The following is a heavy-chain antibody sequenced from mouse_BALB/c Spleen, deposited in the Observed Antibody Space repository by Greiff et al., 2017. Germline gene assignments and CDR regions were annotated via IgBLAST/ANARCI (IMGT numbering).Heavy chain of an antibody. CDR2: IYPSDSYT. V-gene: IGHV1-69*02. Sequence: QVQLQQPGAELVRPGASVKLSCKASGYTFTSYWINWVKQRPGQGLEWIGNIYPSDSYTNYNQKFKDKATLTVDKSSSTAYMQLSSPTSEDSAVYYCARYLLGAMDYWGQGTSVTVSS. D-gene: IGHD5-1*01. J-gene: IGHJ4*01. CDR1: GYTFTSYW. CDR3: ARYLLGAMDY.